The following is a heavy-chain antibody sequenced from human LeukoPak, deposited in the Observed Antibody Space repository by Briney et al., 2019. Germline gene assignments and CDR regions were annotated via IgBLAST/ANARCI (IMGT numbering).Heavy chain of an antibody. V-gene: IGHV4-59*01. D-gene: IGHD1-7*01. CDR3: ARNFEGDYYMDV. Sequence: SETLSLTCTVSGGSISSYYWSWIRQPPGKGLEWIGYIYYSGSTNYNPSLKSRVTISVDTSKNQFSLKLSSVTAADTAVYYCARNFEGDYYMDVWGKGTTVTISS. J-gene: IGHJ6*03. CDR1: GGSISSYY. CDR2: IYYSGST.